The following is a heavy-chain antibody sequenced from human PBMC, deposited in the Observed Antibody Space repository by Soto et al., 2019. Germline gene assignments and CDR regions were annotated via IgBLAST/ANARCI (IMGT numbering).Heavy chain of an antibody. CDR1: GFTFSDYY. CDR3: ARSRPYCSSTTCYGYYYGMDV. J-gene: IGHJ6*02. CDR2: ISGTSDYT. D-gene: IGHD2-2*01. Sequence: PGRSLRLSCAASGFTFSDYYMSWIRQAPGKGLEWVSYISGTSDYTNYADSVKGRFTISRDNAKNSLYLQMNSLRAEDTAVYYCARSRPYCSSTTCYGYYYGMDVWGQGTTVTVSS. V-gene: IGHV3-11*06.